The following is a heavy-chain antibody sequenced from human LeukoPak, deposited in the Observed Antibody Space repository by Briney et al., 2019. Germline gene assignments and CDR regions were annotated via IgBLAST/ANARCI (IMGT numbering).Heavy chain of an antibody. CDR2: INPNSGGT. J-gene: IGHJ4*02. V-gene: IGHV1-2*02. CDR1: GYTFTCYY. D-gene: IGHD5-12*01. Sequence: GASVKVSCKASGYTFTCYYMHWVRQAPGQGLEWMGWINPNSGGTNYAQKFQGRVTMTRDTSISTAYMELSRLRSDDTAVYYCARAADIVATSAFDYWGQGTLVTVSS. CDR3: ARAADIVATSAFDY.